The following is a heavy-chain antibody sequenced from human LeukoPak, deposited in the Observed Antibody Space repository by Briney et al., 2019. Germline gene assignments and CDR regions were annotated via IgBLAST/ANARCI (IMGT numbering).Heavy chain of an antibody. D-gene: IGHD3-16*01. Sequence: GGPLRLSCAPSGFTFSSYAMSCVRHAPGKGLEWVSGMCGSGSSTYYANSEKGRFTICRDNSNNALYLQMNTLRAEDTAVYYCAKDREYSYVYDAFDIWGQGTLVTVSS. J-gene: IGHJ3*02. V-gene: IGHV3-23*01. CDR2: MCGSGSST. CDR1: GFTFSSYA. CDR3: AKDREYSYVYDAFDI.